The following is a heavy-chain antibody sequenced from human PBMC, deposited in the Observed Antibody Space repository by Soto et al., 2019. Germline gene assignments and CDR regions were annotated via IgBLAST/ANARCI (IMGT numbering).Heavy chain of an antibody. CDR2: IKQDGTEI. Sequence: GGSLRLSCVASGFTFSSYWMSWVRQAPGGGLEWVANIKQDGTEIHYVESVKGRFTIFRDNAKKSLYLQMNSLRAEDTAVYFCASYSGSYFPVGHDRWGQGTLVTAPQ. V-gene: IGHV3-7*01. CDR3: ASYSGSYFPVGHDR. J-gene: IGHJ5*02. D-gene: IGHD1-26*01. CDR1: GFTFSSYW.